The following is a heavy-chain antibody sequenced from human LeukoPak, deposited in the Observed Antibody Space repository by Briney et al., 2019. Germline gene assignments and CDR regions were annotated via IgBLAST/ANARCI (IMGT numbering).Heavy chain of an antibody. Sequence: GGSLRLSCAASGFIFSNYWMTWVRQAPGKGLEWVANINHDGSEKYYVDSVRGRFTISRDNAENSLYLQLNSLRSEDTAVYYCARDPRGYSYGYYFDYWGQGTLVTVSS. J-gene: IGHJ4*02. CDR1: GFIFSNYW. CDR2: INHDGSEK. V-gene: IGHV3-7*03. D-gene: IGHD5-18*01. CDR3: ARDPRGYSYGYYFDY.